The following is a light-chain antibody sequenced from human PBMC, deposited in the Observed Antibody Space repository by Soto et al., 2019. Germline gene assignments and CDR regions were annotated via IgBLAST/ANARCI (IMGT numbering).Light chain of an antibody. J-gene: IGLJ1*01. V-gene: IGLV2-8*01. CDR3: SSYAGSNNYV. CDR1: SSDVGGYNY. Sequence: QSALTQPPSASGSPGQPVTISCTGTSSDVGGYNYVSWYQQHPGKAPKLMIYEVTKRPSGVPDRFSGSKSGNTASLTVSGLQAEDEADYYCSSYAGSNNYVFRTGTKLTVL. CDR2: EVT.